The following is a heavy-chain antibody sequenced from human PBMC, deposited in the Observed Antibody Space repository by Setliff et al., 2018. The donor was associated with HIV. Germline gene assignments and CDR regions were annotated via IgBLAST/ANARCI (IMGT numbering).Heavy chain of an antibody. J-gene: IGHJ4*02. CDR3: VMFSSSSG. V-gene: IGHV3-74*01. Sequence: SLKISCAASGFTFSRYWMHWVRQAPGQGLVWVSGINNDTTTTTYADSVKGRFSISRDNAKNTLYLQMNGLRGEDTAVYYCVMFSSSSGWGQGTQVTVSS. CDR1: GFTFSRYW. CDR2: INNDTTTT. D-gene: IGHD6-6*01.